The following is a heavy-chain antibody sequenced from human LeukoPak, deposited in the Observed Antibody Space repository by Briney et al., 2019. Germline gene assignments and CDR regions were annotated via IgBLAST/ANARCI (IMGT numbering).Heavy chain of an antibody. D-gene: IGHD6-6*01. V-gene: IGHV1-8*01. CDR1: GYTFTSYD. J-gene: IGHJ5*02. Sequence: ASVKVSFKASGYTFTSYDINWVRQATGQGLEWMGWMNPNSGNTGYAQKFQGRVTMTRNTSISTAYMELSSLRSEDTAVYYCARGKAVRFRWSPKSGPWGQGTLGTVSS. CDR2: MNPNSGNT. CDR3: ARGKAVRFRWSPKSGP.